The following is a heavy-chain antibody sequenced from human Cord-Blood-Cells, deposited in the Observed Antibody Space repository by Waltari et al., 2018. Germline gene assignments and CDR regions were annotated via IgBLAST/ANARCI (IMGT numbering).Heavy chain of an antibody. CDR2: INHSGST. CDR3: ARGQDGSYFDY. V-gene: IGHV4-34*01. D-gene: IGHD1-26*01. CDR1: GGSFSAYY. J-gene: IGHJ4*02. Sequence: QVQLQQWGAGLLTPSETLSLTCAVYGGSFSAYYWSWIRQPPGKGLEEIGEINHSGSTNYNPSLKSRATISVDTSKNQFSLKLSSVTAADTAVYYCARGQDGSYFDYWGQGTLVTVSS.